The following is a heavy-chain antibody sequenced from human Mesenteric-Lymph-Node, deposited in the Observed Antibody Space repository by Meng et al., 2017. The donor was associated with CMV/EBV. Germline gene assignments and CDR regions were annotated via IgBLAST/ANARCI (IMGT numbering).Heavy chain of an antibody. CDR2: ISTSGGDT. Sequence: GGSLRLSCVVSGSNLSKNRMNWVRQAPGKGLEWVSSISTSGGDTYHADSVKGRFTISRDNSKKTLYLQMNSLRAEDTAVYYCAKESGNSLYDALDIWGHGTMVTVSS. CDR3: AKESGNSLYDALDI. D-gene: IGHD3-16*01. CDR1: GSNLSKNR. J-gene: IGHJ3*02. V-gene: IGHV3-23*01.